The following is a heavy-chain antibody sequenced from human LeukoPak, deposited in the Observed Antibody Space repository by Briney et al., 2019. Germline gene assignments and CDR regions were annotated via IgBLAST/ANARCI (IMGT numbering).Heavy chain of an antibody. J-gene: IGHJ4*02. V-gene: IGHV6-1*01. CDR3: VRSLVGGTLLDY. D-gene: IGHD3-3*01. Sequence: SQTLSLTCAISGDSVSSNSAGWNWFRQSPPKGLEWLGRTYYRSKWYIEYAESVKSRITINPDTSKNQFSLQVNSVTPGDTAVYYCVRSLVGGTLLDYWGQGTLVTVSS. CDR1: GDSVSSNSAG. CDR2: TYYRSKWYI.